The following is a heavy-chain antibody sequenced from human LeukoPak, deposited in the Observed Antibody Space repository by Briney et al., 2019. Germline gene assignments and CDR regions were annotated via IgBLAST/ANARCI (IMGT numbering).Heavy chain of an antibody. V-gene: IGHV1-18*01. CDR1: GYTFTSYS. CDR3: ARDSPYYYGSGSYQENWFDP. CDR2: ISGYNGNT. D-gene: IGHD3-10*01. J-gene: IGHJ5*02. Sequence: GASVKVSCKPSGYTFTSYSIGWVRQAPGQGLEWMGWISGYNGNTNYAQKLQGRVTMTTDTSTSTAYMELRSLRSDDTAVYYCARDSPYYYGSGSYQENWFDPWGQGTLVTVSS.